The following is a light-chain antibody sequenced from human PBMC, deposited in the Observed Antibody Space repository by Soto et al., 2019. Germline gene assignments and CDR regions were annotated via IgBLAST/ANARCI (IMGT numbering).Light chain of an antibody. V-gene: IGKV1-5*03. CDR3: QQYNSYSWT. CDR1: QSISIW. CDR2: KAS. Sequence: DIQMTQSPSTLSASVGNRITNNCRASQSISIWLAWYQQKPGKAPKLLIYKASSLESGVPSRFSGSGSGTEFTLTISSLQPDDFATYYCQQYNSYSWTFGQGTKVDIK. J-gene: IGKJ1*01.